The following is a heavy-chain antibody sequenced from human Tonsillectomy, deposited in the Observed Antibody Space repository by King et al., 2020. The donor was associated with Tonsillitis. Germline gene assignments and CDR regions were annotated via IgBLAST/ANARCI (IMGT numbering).Heavy chain of an antibody. CDR2: IYTGGST. CDR1: GFTISFNY. J-gene: IGHJ4*02. Sequence: VQLVESGGGLIQPGGSLRLSCAASGFTISFNYMSWVLQAPGKGLEWVSVIYTGGSTYYADSVKGRFTISRDNSKNTLSLQMKSLRAEDTAVYYCARDVAAAGFLWDWGQGALVTVSS. D-gene: IGHD6-13*01. CDR3: ARDVAAAGFLWD. V-gene: IGHV3-53*01.